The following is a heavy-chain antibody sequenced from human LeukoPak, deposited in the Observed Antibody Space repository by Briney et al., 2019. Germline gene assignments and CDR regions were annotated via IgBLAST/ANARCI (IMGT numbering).Heavy chain of an antibody. CDR1: GFTFSGFY. CDR3: ARDLVGIAYRGAFYY. D-gene: IGHD6-13*01. Sequence: GGSLRLSCAASGFTFSGFYIHRVRQAPGKGLGGVSRINSDGSNTTYADSVKGRFTISRYNANNSLYHQMNSLRAEDTAVYYCARDLVGIAYRGAFYYWGQGALVTVSS. J-gene: IGHJ4*02. V-gene: IGHV3-74*01. CDR2: INSDGSNT.